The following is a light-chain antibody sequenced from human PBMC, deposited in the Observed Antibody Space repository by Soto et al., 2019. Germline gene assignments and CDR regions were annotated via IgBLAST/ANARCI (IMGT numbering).Light chain of an antibody. CDR2: DAY. J-gene: IGKJ4*01. CDR1: QSVGNS. V-gene: IGKV3-11*01. Sequence: EIVLTQSPAALSLSPGERATLSCRASQSVGNSLAWYQQKPGQAPRLLIYDAYSKPLGIPARFTGSGSGTDFTLTISGLEPEDFAVYYCQQRANWPLSFGGGTKVEIK. CDR3: QQRANWPLS.